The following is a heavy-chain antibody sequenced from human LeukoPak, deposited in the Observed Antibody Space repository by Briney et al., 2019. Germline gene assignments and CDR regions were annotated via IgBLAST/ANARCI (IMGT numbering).Heavy chain of an antibody. J-gene: IGHJ4*02. Sequence: GGSLRLSCAASGFSFSTYTMNWVRQAPGKGLEWGSAINGRGDSTFYADSVKGQFTISRDNSKSTVYLQMNSLRADDTAVYYCAKERQTGDYFTSDFWGQGTLVTVSS. CDR2: INGRGDST. D-gene: IGHD4-17*01. CDR1: GFSFSTYT. CDR3: AKERQTGDYFTSDF. V-gene: IGHV3-23*01.